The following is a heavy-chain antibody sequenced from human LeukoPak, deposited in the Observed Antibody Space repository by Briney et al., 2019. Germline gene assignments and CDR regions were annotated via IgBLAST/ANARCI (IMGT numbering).Heavy chain of an antibody. J-gene: IGHJ4*02. CDR1: GFTFSSYA. CDR3: AKARNVTTVTPVDY. D-gene: IGHD4-17*01. V-gene: IGHV3-23*01. Sequence: GGSLRLSCAASGFTFSSYAMHWVRQAPGKGLEWVSGISGRGDSTYYADSVRGRFTISRDNSKNTLYLQMNNLRAEDTAVYYCAKARNVTTVTPVDYWGQGTLVTVSS. CDR2: ISGRGDST.